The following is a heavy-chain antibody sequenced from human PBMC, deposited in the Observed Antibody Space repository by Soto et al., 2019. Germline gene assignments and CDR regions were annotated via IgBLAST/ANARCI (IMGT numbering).Heavy chain of an antibody. V-gene: IGHV3-21*01. CDR1: GFTFSSYS. CDR2: ISSSSSYI. J-gene: IGHJ6*02. CDR3: ASERGSYDFWSGLDV. Sequence: EVQLVESGGGLVKPGGSLRLSCAASGFTFSSYSMNWVRQAPGKGLEWVSSISSSSSYIYYADSVKGRFTISRDNAKSSLYLQMNSLRAEDTAVYYCASERGSYDFWSGLDVWGQGTTVTVSS. D-gene: IGHD3-3*01.